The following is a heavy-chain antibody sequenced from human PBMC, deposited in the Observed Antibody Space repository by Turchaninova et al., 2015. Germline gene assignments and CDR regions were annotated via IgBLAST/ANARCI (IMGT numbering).Heavy chain of an antibody. V-gene: IGHV4-59*08. D-gene: IGHD1-1*01. Sequence: GPGLVKPSETLSLTCTVSSGSIGIYYWSWIRQPPGKGLEWIAYTNYNGRTKYNPSLKSRVTISLDTSKNQVSLKVSSETAADTALYYCARHQLRGDSAFDSWGRGTLVTVSS. J-gene: IGHJ4*02. CDR3: ARHQLRGDSAFDS. CDR2: TNYNGRT. CDR1: SGSIGIYY.